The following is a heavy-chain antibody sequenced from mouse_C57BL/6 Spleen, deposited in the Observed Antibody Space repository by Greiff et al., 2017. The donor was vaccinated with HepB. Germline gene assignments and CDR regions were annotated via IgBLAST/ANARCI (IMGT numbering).Heavy chain of an antibody. J-gene: IGHJ2*01. CDR3: ARRDTGTLDY. CDR2: ISSGGSYT. CDR1: GFTFSSYG. D-gene: IGHD4-1*01. Sequence: DVKLVESGGDLVKPGGSLKLSCAASGFTFSSYGMSWVRQTPDKRLEWVATISSGGSYTYYPDSVKGRFTISRDNAKNTLYLQMSSLKSEDTAMYYCARRDTGTLDYWGQGTTLTVSS. V-gene: IGHV5-6*02.